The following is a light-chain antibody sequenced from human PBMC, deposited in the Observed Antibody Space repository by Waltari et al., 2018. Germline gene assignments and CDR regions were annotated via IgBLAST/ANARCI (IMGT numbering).Light chain of an antibody. CDR1: SNDVGGYDY. J-gene: IGLJ3*02. CDR3: SSYTRSDTLV. Sequence: QSALTQPASVSGSPGQSITISCTGTSNDVGGYDYVSWFQQHPDKAPKLMIYGVTTRPSGVSNRSVGSKSGNTASLTISGLQAEDEADYYCSSYTRSDTLVFGGGTRLTVL. CDR2: GVT. V-gene: IGLV2-14*01.